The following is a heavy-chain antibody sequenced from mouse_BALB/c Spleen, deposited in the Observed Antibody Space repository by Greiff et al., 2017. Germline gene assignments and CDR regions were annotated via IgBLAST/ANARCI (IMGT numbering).Heavy chain of an antibody. V-gene: IGHV3-2*02. D-gene: IGHD2-4*01. J-gene: IGHJ3*01. CDR3: SRGLRGGFAY. CDR2: ISYSGST. CDR1: GYSITSDYA. Sequence: EVQLQQSGPGLVKPSQSLSLTCTVTGYSITSDYAWNWIRQFPGNKLEWIGYISYSGSTSYNPSLKSRISITRDTSKNQFFLQLNSLTTEDTATYYCSRGLRGGFAYWGQGTLVTVSA.